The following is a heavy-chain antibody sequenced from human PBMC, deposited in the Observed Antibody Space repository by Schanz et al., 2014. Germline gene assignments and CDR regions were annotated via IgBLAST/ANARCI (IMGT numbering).Heavy chain of an antibody. D-gene: IGHD3-3*01. CDR1: GFTFSSYS. J-gene: IGHJ4*02. V-gene: IGHV4-34*01. CDR3: ARGYDFWSGLRGGDY. Sequence: VQLLESGGSLEQPGGSLRLSCAASGFTFSSYSMNWVRQPPRKGLEWIGEINQSGRASYNPSLKSRVTISVDTSNNQFSLKVTSVTAADTALYFCARGYDFWSGLRGGDYWGQGTLVTVSS. CDR2: INQSGRA.